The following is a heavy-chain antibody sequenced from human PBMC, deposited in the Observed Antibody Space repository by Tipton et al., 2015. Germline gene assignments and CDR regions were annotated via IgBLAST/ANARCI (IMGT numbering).Heavy chain of an antibody. J-gene: IGHJ6*02. CDR3: ARVGYYYGSGSYYHYYYYYGMDV. V-gene: IGHV4-39*07. D-gene: IGHD3-10*01. CDR1: GGSISSSSYY. CDR2: IYYTGST. Sequence: TLSLTCNVSGGSISSSSYYWDWIRQPPGKGLEWIGYIYYTGSTYYSASLKSRVTISVDTSKNQFSLKLSSVTAADTAVYYCARVGYYYGSGSYYHYYYYYGMDVWGQGTTVTVSS.